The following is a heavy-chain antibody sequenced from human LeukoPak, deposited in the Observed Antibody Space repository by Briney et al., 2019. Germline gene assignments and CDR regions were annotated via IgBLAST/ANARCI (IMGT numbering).Heavy chain of an antibody. CDR1: GFTFSTYW. Sequence: GGSLRLSCAASGFTFSTYWMHWVRQAPGKGLVWVSRINGDGSRSNYADSVKGRFTISRDNARNTLYLQLNSLRAEDTALYYCARTSPTSHFDFWGQGTLVTVSS. J-gene: IGHJ4*02. V-gene: IGHV3-74*01. CDR3: ARTSPTSHFDF. D-gene: IGHD3-16*01. CDR2: INGDGSRS.